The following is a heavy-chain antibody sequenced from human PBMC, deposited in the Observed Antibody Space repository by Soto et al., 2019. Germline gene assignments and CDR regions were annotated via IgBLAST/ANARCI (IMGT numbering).Heavy chain of an antibody. V-gene: IGHV3-30*03. CDR2: ISRDGGTK. CDR3: TGEVASGY. CDR1: GFTVSPYG. D-gene: IGHD2-8*02. J-gene: IGHJ4*02. Sequence: QVHLVESGGGGVQPGRSLRLSCAVSGFTVSPYGMHWVRQAPGKGLEWVAVISRDGGTKYYADSVKGRFTISRDNSRNTLFLEMNSLRGDDMAVYYCTGEVASGYWGQGTLVTVSA.